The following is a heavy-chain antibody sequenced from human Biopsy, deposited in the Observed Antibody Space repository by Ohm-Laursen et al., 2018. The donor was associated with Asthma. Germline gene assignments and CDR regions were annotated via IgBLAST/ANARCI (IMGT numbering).Heavy chain of an antibody. CDR1: GGTFNTYV. V-gene: IGHV1-69*13. CDR3: ARKAGSCISRTCYSLDF. J-gene: IGHJ4*02. D-gene: IGHD2-2*01. Sequence: GASVSVSCKPLGGTFNTYVIGWVRQAPGRGLGWMGGINSVFGTTTYPQKFQDRVTITADDSTSTVYMELSSLRSEDTAVYYCARKAGSCISRTCYSLDFWGQGTLVTVSS. CDR2: INSVFGTT.